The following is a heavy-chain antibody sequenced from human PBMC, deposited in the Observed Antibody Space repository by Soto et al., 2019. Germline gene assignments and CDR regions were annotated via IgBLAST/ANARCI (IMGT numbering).Heavy chain of an antibody. V-gene: IGHV3-48*01. CDR3: ARDPREYSGYDVVY. D-gene: IGHD5-12*01. CDR1: GFTFSSYS. J-gene: IGHJ4*02. CDR2: ISSSSSTI. Sequence: GGSLRLSCAAAGFTFSSYSMNWVRQAPGKGLEWVSYISSSSSTIYYADSVKGRFTISRDNAKNSLYLQMNSLRAEDTAVYYCARDPREYSGYDVVYWGQGTLVTVSS.